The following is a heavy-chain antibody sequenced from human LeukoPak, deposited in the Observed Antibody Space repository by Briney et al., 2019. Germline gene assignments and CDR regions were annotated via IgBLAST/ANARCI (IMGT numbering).Heavy chain of an antibody. D-gene: IGHD5-24*01. Sequence: PSETLSLTCSVSGVSISTYHWSWIRQPPGKRLEWIGYIYYTGSTDYNPSLKSRVTISVDTSRNQFSLKLNSVTAADTAIYYCAREMGTAFDYWGQGNLVTVSS. CDR3: AREMGTAFDY. CDR2: IYYTGST. CDR1: GVSISTYH. J-gene: IGHJ4*02. V-gene: IGHV4-59*01.